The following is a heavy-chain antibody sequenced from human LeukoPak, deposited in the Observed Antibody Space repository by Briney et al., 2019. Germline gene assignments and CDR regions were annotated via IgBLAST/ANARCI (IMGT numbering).Heavy chain of an antibody. CDR2: ISWNSGSI. Sequence: AGRSLRLSCAASGFTFDDYAMHWVRQAPGKGLEWVSGISWNSGSIGYADSVKGRFTISRDNAKNSLYLQMNSLRAEDTALYYCAKDMGGGGVGAYYYYGMDVWGQVTTVTVSS. D-gene: IGHD1-26*01. V-gene: IGHV3-9*01. J-gene: IGHJ6*02. CDR3: AKDMGGGGVGAYYYYGMDV. CDR1: GFTFDDYA.